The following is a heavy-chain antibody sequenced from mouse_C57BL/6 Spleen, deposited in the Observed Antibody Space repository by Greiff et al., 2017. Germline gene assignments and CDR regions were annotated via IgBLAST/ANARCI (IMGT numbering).Heavy chain of an antibody. CDR1: GFTFSSYA. D-gene: IGHD2-4*01. CDR2: ISSGGDYI. Sequence: EVQRVESGEGLVKPGGSLKLSCAASGFTFSSYAMSWVRQTPEKRLEWVAYISSGGDYIYYADTVKGRFTISRDNARNTLYLQMSSLKSEDTAMYYCTRDDDYDIAYWGQGTLVTVSA. CDR3: TRDDDYDIAY. J-gene: IGHJ3*01. V-gene: IGHV5-9-1*02.